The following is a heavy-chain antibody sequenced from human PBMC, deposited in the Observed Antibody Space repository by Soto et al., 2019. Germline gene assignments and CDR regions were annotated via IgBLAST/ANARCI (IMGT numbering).Heavy chain of an antibody. CDR3: AGESMTTVNSFDY. D-gene: IGHD4-17*01. V-gene: IGHV1-69*02. CDR1: GGTFSSYT. J-gene: IGHJ4*02. CDR2: IIPLLGIA. Sequence: QVQLVQSGAEVKKPGSSVNVSCKATGGTFSSYTISWERQAPGQGLEWMGRIIPLLGIANYAQKFQGRVTITADKSTSSAYMELSSLSTKDTAVYYCAGESMTTVNSFDYWGQGTLVTVSS.